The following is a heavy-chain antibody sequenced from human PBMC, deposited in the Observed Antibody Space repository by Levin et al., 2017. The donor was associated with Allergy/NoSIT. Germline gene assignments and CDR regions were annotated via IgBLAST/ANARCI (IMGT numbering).Heavy chain of an antibody. CDR2: ISGSSNYI. D-gene: IGHD3-10*01. CDR1: GFTLSSYS. CDR3: ARDQAHGAYYYYYMDV. J-gene: IGHJ6*03. V-gene: IGHV3-21*01. Sequence: TGGSLRLSCSASGFTLSSYSLNWVRQAPGKGLEWVASISGSSNYIYYADSVRGRFTISRDDAKNSLYLQMNSLRAEDTAVYFCARDQAHGAYYYYYMDVWGKGTTVTISS.